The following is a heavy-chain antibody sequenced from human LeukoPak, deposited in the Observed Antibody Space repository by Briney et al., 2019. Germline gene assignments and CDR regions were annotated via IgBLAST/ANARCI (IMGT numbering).Heavy chain of an antibody. CDR1: GFTFSSYW. V-gene: IGHV3-7*01. CDR2: IKQDGSEK. D-gene: IGHD5-18*01. Sequence: GGSLRLSCAASGFTFSSYWMSWVRQAPGKGLEWVANIKQDGSEKYYVDSVKGRFTISRDNAKNSLYLQMNSLRAEDTAVYYCARVGIQLWSRFFDYWGQGTLVTVSS. CDR3: ARVGIQLWSRFFDY. J-gene: IGHJ4*02.